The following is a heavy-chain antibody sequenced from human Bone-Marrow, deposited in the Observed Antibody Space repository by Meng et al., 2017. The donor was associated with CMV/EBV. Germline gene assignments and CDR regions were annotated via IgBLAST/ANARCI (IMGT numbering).Heavy chain of an antibody. Sequence: GESLKISCAASGFTFSSYSMNWVRQAPGKGLEWVGRLRSKSDRGTTDYAAPVSGRFSISWDDSENTLFLQMHSLKTEDTAVYYCTSGRSTWGQGTLVTVSS. V-gene: IGHV3-15*01. D-gene: IGHD5-24*01. CDR1: GFTFSSYS. J-gene: IGHJ4*02. CDR2: LRSKSDRGTT. CDR3: TSGRST.